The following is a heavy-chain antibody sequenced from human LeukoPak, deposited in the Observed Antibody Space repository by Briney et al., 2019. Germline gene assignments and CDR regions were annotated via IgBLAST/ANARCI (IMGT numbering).Heavy chain of an antibody. Sequence: PGGSLRLSCVASGFAFSTSGMSWFRQAPGRGLEWVSSITITGGSTYYVDSVKGRFTISRDNSENTLYLQMNSLRAEDTAIYYCAKKVAVTGTYFDYWGQGTLVTVSS. CDR3: AKKVAVTGTYFDY. CDR1: GFAFSTSG. V-gene: IGHV3-23*01. D-gene: IGHD6-19*01. J-gene: IGHJ4*02. CDR2: ITITGGST.